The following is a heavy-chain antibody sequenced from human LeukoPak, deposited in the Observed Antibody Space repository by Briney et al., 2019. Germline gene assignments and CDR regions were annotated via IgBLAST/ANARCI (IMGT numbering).Heavy chain of an antibody. CDR1: GYTFTGYY. J-gene: IGHJ5*02. D-gene: IGHD2-2*02. CDR3: ARSVSGVVPAAIGLDP. CDR2: LNPNSGGT. Sequence: ASVKVSCKASGYTFTGYYMHWVRQAPGQGLEWMGWLNPNSGGTNYAQKFQGRVTMTRDTSISTAYMELSRLRSDDTAVYYCARSVSGVVPAAIGLDPWGQGTLATVSS. V-gene: IGHV1-2*02.